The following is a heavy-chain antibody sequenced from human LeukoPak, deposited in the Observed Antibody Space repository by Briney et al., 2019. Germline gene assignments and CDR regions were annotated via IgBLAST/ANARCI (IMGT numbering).Heavy chain of an antibody. J-gene: IGHJ5*02. Sequence: SETLSLTCTVSGGSISSYYWSWIRQPPGKGLEWIGYIYYSGSTNYNPSLKSRVTISVDTSKNQFSLKLSSVTAADTAVYYCARGNGIQPTWGQGTLVTVSS. CDR2: IYYSGST. V-gene: IGHV4-59*01. CDR1: GGSISSYY. D-gene: IGHD5-18*01. CDR3: ARGNGIQPT.